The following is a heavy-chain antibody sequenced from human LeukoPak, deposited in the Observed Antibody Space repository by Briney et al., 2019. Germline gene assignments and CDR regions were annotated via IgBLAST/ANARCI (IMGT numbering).Heavy chain of an antibody. D-gene: IGHD5-18*01. CDR2: IKQDGSEK. J-gene: IGHJ4*02. Sequence: GGSLRLSCAASGFTFSSYWMSWVRQAPGKGLEWVANIKQDGSEKYYVDSVKGRFTISRDNAKNSLYLQMNSLKTEDTAVYYCARLGLLTARNYLDYWGQGTLVTVSS. CDR3: ARLGLLTARNYLDY. V-gene: IGHV3-7*03. CDR1: GFTFSSYW.